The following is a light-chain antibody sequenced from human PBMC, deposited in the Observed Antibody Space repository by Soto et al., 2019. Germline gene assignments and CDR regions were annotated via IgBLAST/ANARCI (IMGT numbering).Light chain of an antibody. J-gene: IGKJ5*01. CDR1: QSISSW. Sequence: DIQMTQSPSTLSGSVGYRVTITGRASQSISSWLAWYQQKPGKAPKLLIYKASGLESGVPSRFSGSGSGTDFTLTISSLQPDDFATYYCQQYHTSSITFGQGTRLEIK. CDR2: KAS. CDR3: QQYHTSSIT. V-gene: IGKV1-5*03.